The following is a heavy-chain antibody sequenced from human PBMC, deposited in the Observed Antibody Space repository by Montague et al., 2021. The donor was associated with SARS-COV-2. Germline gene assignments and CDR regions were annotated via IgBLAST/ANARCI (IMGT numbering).Heavy chain of an antibody. J-gene: IGHJ5*02. V-gene: IGHV4-4*02. CDR2: IYHSGST. Sequence: SETLSLTCTVSGASITSSNWWNWVRQPPGKGLEWIGQIYHSGSTNYNPSLKSRLTLSLDKSKNQFSLNLRSVTAADTAVYYCAGQRQQVVLSPAKLTNWFDPWGLGTLVTVAS. D-gene: IGHD2-15*01. CDR1: GASITSSNW. CDR3: AGQRQQVVLSPAKLTNWFDP.